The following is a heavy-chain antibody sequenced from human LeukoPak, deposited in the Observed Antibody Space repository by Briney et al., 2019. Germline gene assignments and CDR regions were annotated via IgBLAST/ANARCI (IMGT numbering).Heavy chain of an antibody. V-gene: IGHV3-33*06. Sequence: PGGSLRLSCAASGFTFSGYGMHWVRQAPGKGLEWVAVIWSDGSYKYYAHTVRGRFTTSKDNTKNTVFLQLNSLITEDTAVYYYAKHSYDSSGYYSIDYWGQGTLVTVFS. CDR3: AKHSYDSSGYYSIDY. D-gene: IGHD3-22*01. CDR2: IWSDGSYK. J-gene: IGHJ4*02. CDR1: GFTFSGYG.